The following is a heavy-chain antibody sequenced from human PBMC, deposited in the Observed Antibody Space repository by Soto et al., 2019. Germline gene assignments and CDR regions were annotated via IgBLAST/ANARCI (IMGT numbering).Heavy chain of an antibody. Sequence: QVQLVQSGAEVKKPGASVKVSCKASGYTFTGYYMHWVRQAPGQGLEWMGWINPNSGGTNYAQKLQGWVTMTRDTSISTAYMELSRLRSDDTAVYYCARDSSQRGPFDYWGQGTLVTVSS. CDR3: ARDSSQRGPFDY. CDR1: GYTFTGYY. V-gene: IGHV1-2*04. CDR2: INPNSGGT. J-gene: IGHJ4*02. D-gene: IGHD6-13*01.